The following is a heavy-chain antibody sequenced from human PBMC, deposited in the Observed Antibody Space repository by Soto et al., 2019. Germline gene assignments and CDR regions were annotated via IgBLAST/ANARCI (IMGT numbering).Heavy chain of an antibody. CDR3: ARDKYAGLVGEGIVGFPYYYYGMDV. Sequence: GASVKVSCKASGYTFTSYGISWVRQAPGRGLEWVGWISAYNGNTNYAQKLQGRVTMTTDTSTSTAYMELSSLRSDDTAVYYCARDKYAGLVGEGIVGFPYYYYGMDVWGQGTTVTVSS. CDR1: GYTFTSYG. D-gene: IGHD1-26*01. CDR2: ISAYNGNT. J-gene: IGHJ6*02. V-gene: IGHV1-18*04.